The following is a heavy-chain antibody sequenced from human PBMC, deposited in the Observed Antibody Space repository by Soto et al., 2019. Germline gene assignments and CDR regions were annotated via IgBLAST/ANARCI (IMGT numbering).Heavy chain of an antibody. D-gene: IGHD3-22*01. J-gene: IGHJ4*02. Sequence: SETLSLICTVSGGSISSSGYYWGWIRQPPGKGLEWIGSIYYSGSTYYNPSLKSRVTISVDTSKNQFSLKLSSVTAADTAVYYCARHGMDYYDSSGYYYSPYYLDFWGQRSLVPVS. CDR3: ARHGMDYYDSSGYYYSPYYLDF. CDR1: GGSISSSGYY. V-gene: IGHV4-39*01. CDR2: IYYSGST.